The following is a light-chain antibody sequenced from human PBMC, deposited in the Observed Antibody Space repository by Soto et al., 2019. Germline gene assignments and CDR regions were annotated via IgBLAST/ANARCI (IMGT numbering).Light chain of an antibody. J-gene: IGLJ2*01. CDR3: AAWDDSLSGVV. Sequence: QSVLTQPPSASGTPGQRVTISCSGSSSNIGSNYVYWYQQLPGTAPKLLIYRNKQRPSGVPDRFSGSKSGTSASLAISGLRSEDEADYYCAAWDDSLSGVVFGGGTQLTVL. CDR2: RNK. CDR1: SSNIGSNY. V-gene: IGLV1-47*01.